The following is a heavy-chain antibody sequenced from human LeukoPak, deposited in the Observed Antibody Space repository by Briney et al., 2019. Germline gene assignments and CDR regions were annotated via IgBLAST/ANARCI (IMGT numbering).Heavy chain of an antibody. CDR2: IYYSGST. J-gene: IGHJ4*02. Sequence: SSETLSLTCTASGGSISSSDYYWGWIRQPPGKGLEWIGTIYYSGSTYYNPSLKSRVTIFVDTSKKQFSLKLNSVTAADTAVYYCARHTSGLDYWGQGTLVTVSS. D-gene: IGHD6-19*01. CDR3: ARHTSGLDY. V-gene: IGHV4-39*01. CDR1: GGSISSSDYY.